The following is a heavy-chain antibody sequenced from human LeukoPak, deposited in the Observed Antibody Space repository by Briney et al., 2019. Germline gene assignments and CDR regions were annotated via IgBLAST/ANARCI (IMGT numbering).Heavy chain of an antibody. J-gene: IGHJ4*02. CDR3: ARHIIEYSSSALFDY. CDR1: GGSISSYY. D-gene: IGHD6-6*01. V-gene: IGHV4-59*01. Sequence: PSETLSLTCTVSGGSISSYYWSWLRQPPGKGLEGIGYIYYSGSTNYNPSLKSRVTISVDTSKNQFSLKLSSVTAADTAVYYCARHIIEYSSSALFDYWGQGTLVTVSS. CDR2: IYYSGST.